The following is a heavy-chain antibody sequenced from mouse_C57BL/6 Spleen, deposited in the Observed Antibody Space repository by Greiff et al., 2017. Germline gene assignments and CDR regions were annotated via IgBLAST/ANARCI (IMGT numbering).Heavy chain of an antibody. V-gene: IGHV1-54*01. CDR2: INPGSGGT. CDR3: ARSYGSSYFDY. CDR1: GYAFTNYL. Sequence: QVTLKESGAELVRPGTSVKVSCKASGYAFTNYLIEWVKQRPGQGLEWIGVINPGSGGTNYNEKFKGKATLTADKSSSTAYMQLSSLTSEDSAVYFCARSYGSSYFDYWGQGTTLTVSS. D-gene: IGHD1-1*01. J-gene: IGHJ2*01.